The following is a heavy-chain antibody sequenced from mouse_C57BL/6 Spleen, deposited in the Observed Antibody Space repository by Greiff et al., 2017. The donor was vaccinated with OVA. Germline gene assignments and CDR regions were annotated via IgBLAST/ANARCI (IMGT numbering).Heavy chain of an antibody. Sequence: QVQLQQPGAELVKPGASVKLSCKASGYTFTSYWMHWVKQRPGQGLEWIGMIHPNSGSTNYNEKFKSKATLTVDKSSSTAYMQLSSLTSEDSAVYYCARSWDYGSSGDFDVWGTGTTVTVSS. D-gene: IGHD1-1*01. V-gene: IGHV1-64*01. CDR1: GYTFTSYW. CDR3: ARSWDYGSSGDFDV. J-gene: IGHJ1*03. CDR2: IHPNSGST.